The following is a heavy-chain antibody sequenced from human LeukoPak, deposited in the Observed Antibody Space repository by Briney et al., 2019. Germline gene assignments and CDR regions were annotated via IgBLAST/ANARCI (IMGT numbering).Heavy chain of an antibody. CDR1: GGTFSSYA. CDR2: IIPIFGTA. D-gene: IGHD6-13*01. J-gene: IGHJ4*02. Sequence: GASVKVSCKASGGTFSSYAISWVRQAPGQGLEWMGGIIPIFGTANYAQKFQGRVTITTDESTSTAYMELSSLRSEDTAVYYCARSAAAAGAGNFDYWGQGTLVTVSS. V-gene: IGHV1-69*05. CDR3: ARSAAAAGAGNFDY.